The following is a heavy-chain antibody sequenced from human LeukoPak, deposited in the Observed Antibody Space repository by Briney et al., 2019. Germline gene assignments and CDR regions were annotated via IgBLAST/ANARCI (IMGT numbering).Heavy chain of an antibody. V-gene: IGHV1-2*02. D-gene: IGHD2-15*01. J-gene: IGHJ4*02. Sequence: ASVKVSCKASGYTFTGYYMHWVRQAPGQGLEWMGWINPNSGGTNYAQKFQGRVTMTRDTSISTAYMELSRLRSDDTAVYYCAREVKRGGGSCYGYWGQGTLVTVSS. CDR2: INPNSGGT. CDR1: GYTFTGYY. CDR3: AREVKRGGGSCYGY.